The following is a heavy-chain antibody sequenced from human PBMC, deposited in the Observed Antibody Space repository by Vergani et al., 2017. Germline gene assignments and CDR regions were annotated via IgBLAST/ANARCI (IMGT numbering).Heavy chain of an antibody. CDR3: AKYPPHSSGWYYFDY. Sequence: VQLVESGGGVVQPGRSLRLSCAASGFTFSSYGMHWVRQAPGKGLEWVSAISGSGGSTYYADSVKGRFTISRDNSKNTLYLQMNSLRAEDTAVYYCAKYPPHSSGWYYFDYWGQGTLVTVSS. D-gene: IGHD6-19*01. V-gene: IGHV3-23*04. CDR2: ISGSGGST. CDR1: GFTFSSYG. J-gene: IGHJ4*02.